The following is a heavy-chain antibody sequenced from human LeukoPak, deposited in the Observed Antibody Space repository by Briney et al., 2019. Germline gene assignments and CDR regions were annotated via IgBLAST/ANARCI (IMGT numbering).Heavy chain of an antibody. CDR3: ARALGYCSSTSCYSWFDP. D-gene: IGHD2-2*02. CDR2: IYPGDSDT. CDR1: GYSFTSYW. Sequence: GESLKISCKGSGYSFTSYWIGWVRQMPGKGLECMGIIYPGDSDTRYSPSFQGQVTISADKSISTAYLQWSSLKASDTAMYYCARALGYCSSTSCYSWFDPWGQGTLVTVSS. J-gene: IGHJ5*02. V-gene: IGHV5-51*01.